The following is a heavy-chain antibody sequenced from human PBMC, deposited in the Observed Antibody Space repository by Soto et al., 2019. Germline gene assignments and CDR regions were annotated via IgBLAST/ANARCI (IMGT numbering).Heavy chain of an antibody. J-gene: IGHJ4*02. CDR1: GFTFSSYA. V-gene: IGHV3-30-3*01. CDR3: ARDKEVGNLDY. Sequence: QVQLVESGGGVVQPGGSLRLSCAASGFTFSSYAMHWVRQAPGKGLEWVAVISYDGSNKYYADSVKGRFTISRDNSKNTLYLQMNSLRAEDTAVYYCARDKEVGNLDYWGQGTLVTVSS. CDR2: ISYDGSNK. D-gene: IGHD7-27*01.